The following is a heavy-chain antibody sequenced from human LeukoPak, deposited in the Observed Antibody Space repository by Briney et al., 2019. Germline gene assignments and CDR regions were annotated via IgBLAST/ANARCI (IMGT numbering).Heavy chain of an antibody. Sequence: GGSLRLSCAASRFTFSSYWMSWVRQAPGKGLEWVANIKQDGSEKYYVDSVKCRFTISRDNAKNSLYLQMNSLRPEDTAVYYCARDLSSGYDGGDYWGQGTLVTVSS. CDR2: IKQDGSEK. CDR3: ARDLSSGYDGGDY. CDR1: RFTFSSYW. D-gene: IGHD5-12*01. J-gene: IGHJ4*02. V-gene: IGHV3-7*01.